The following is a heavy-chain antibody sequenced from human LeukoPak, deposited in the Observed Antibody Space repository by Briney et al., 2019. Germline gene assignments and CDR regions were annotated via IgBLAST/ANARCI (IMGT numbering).Heavy chain of an antibody. J-gene: IGHJ6*03. V-gene: IGHV4-59*01. Sequence: SETLSLTCTVSDGSMSPYYWSWIRQSPGKGLEWIAYIFHNGNTRYNPSLWSRVTISIDTSRNQVFLNLNSVTVADTAVYYCARGGYYYLDVWGKGTTVTVSS. CDR1: DGSMSPYY. CDR2: IFHNGNT. CDR3: ARGGYYYLDV.